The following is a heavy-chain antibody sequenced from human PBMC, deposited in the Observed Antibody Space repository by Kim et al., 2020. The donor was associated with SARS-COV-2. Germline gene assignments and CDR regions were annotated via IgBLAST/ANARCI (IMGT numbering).Heavy chain of an antibody. D-gene: IGHD3-10*01. CDR2: ISYDGSNK. CDR1: GFTFSSYG. Sequence: GGSLRLSCAASGFTFSSYGMHWVRQAPGKGLEWVAVISYDGSNKNYADSVKGRFTISRDNSKNTLYLQMNSLRAEDTAVYYCAKDITMVRGVIYYGMDVWGQGTMVTVSS. V-gene: IGHV3-30*18. CDR3: AKDITMVRGVIYYGMDV. J-gene: IGHJ6*02.